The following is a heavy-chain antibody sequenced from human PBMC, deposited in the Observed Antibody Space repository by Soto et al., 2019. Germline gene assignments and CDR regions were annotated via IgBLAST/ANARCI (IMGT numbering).Heavy chain of an antibody. V-gene: IGHV3-53*01. Sequence: EVQLVQSGGGLVQPGGSLRLSCAGYGVTVTSNYMNWVRQAPGKGLEWVPVIYSGENAYYADSVAGRFTISRDNSKNTLYLQMNSLRVEDTAVYYCARDLDAFDTWGQGTTVIVSS. CDR1: GVTVTSNY. CDR2: IYSGENA. J-gene: IGHJ3*02. CDR3: ARDLDAFDT.